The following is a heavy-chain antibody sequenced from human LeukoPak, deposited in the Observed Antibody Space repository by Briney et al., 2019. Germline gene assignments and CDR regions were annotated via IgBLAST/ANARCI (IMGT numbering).Heavy chain of an antibody. J-gene: IGHJ4*02. CDR1: GFTFSAYA. V-gene: IGHV3-30-3*01. Sequence: QAGGSLRLSCAASGFTFSAYAMHWVRQAPGKGLEWVAIISYDGNIKYQADSVKGRFTISRDDSKNTLYLQMNSLRAEDTAVYYCARDRSANSRVYYFDYWGQGTLVTVSS. CDR3: ARDRSANSRVYYFDY. CDR2: ISYDGNIK. D-gene: IGHD4/OR15-4a*01.